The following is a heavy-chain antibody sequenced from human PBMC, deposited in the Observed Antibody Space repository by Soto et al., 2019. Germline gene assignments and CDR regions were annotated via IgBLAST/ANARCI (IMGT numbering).Heavy chain of an antibody. Sequence: GSLRLSCAASGFTFSNAWMSWVRQAPGKGLEWVGRIKSKTDGGTTDYAAPVKGRFTISRDDSKNTLYLQMNSLKTEGTAVYYCTTDEVEMATSDFDYWGQGTLVTVSS. CDR3: TTDEVEMATSDFDY. CDR1: GFTFSNAW. D-gene: IGHD5-12*01. V-gene: IGHV3-15*01. J-gene: IGHJ4*02. CDR2: IKSKTDGGTT.